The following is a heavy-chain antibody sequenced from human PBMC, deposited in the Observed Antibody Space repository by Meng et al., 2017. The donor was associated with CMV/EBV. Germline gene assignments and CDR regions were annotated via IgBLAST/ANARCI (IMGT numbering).Heavy chain of an antibody. Sequence: LETLSLTCAVYGGSFSGYYWSWIRQPPGKGLEWIGEINHSGSTNYNPSLKSRVTISVDTSKNQFSLKLSSVTAADTAVYYCARGKRGYYYGSGSPNSNWFDPWGQGTLVTVSS. CDR2: INHSGST. CDR1: GGSFSGYY. CDR3: ARGKRGYYYGSGSPNSNWFDP. V-gene: IGHV4-34*01. J-gene: IGHJ5*02. D-gene: IGHD3-10*01.